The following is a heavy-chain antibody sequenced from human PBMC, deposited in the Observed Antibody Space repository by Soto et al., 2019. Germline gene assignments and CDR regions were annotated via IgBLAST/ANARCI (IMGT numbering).Heavy chain of an antibody. Sequence: GGSLRLSCSASGFSFNTYWMHWVRQAPGKGLVWVSRINGDGSSTNYADSVKGRFTISRDNAKDTLYLQMNSLRAEDTAVYYCATDQLSLLNYDYWGQGTLVTVSS. CDR1: GFSFNTYW. V-gene: IGHV3-74*01. CDR3: ATDQLSLLNYDY. CDR2: INGDGSST. D-gene: IGHD1-1*01. J-gene: IGHJ4*02.